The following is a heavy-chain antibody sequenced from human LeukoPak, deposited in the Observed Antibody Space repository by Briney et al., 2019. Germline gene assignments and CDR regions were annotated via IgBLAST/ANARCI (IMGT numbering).Heavy chain of an antibody. V-gene: IGHV4-34*01. CDR1: GGSFSGYY. J-gene: IGHJ4*02. Sequence: PSETLSLTCAVYGGSFSGYYWSWIRQPPGKGLEWIGEINHSGSTNYNPSLKSRVTISVDTSKNQFSLKLSSVTAADTAVYYCARHLRQWLVRYFDYWGQGTLVTVSS. CDR3: ARHLRQWLVRYFDY. D-gene: IGHD6-19*01. CDR2: INHSGST.